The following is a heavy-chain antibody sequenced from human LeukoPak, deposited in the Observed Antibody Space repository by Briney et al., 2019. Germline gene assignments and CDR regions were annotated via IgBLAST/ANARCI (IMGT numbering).Heavy chain of an antibody. CDR1: GFTFSSYA. Sequence: GALRLSCAASGFTFSSYAMSWVRQAPGEGLEWVSSISNSGGRTFYTDSVKGRFTISRDNSKNTLYLQMNSLRAEDTAVYYCAKWGPTTYLSDYWGQGTLVTVSS. J-gene: IGHJ4*02. CDR3: AKWGPTTYLSDY. V-gene: IGHV3-23*01. D-gene: IGHD2/OR15-2a*01. CDR2: ISNSGGRT.